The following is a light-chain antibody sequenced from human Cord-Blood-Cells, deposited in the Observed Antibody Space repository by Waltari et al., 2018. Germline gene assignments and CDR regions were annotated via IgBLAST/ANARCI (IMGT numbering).Light chain of an antibody. J-gene: IGKJ5*01. V-gene: IGKV1-39*01. Sequence: DIQMTQPPSSLSASEGDRVTITCRASQSIGSYLNWYQQKPRKAPKLQIYAASSLQSGVPSSFSVSGSGTDFTLTFSSLQPEDFATYYCQQSYSTITFGQGTRLEIK. CDR3: QQSYSTIT. CDR1: QSIGSY. CDR2: AAS.